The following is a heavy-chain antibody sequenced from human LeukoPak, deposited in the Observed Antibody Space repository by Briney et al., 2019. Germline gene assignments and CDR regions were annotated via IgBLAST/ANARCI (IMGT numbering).Heavy chain of an antibody. CDR2: INHSGST. V-gene: IGHV4-34*01. J-gene: IGHJ4*02. D-gene: IGHD3-3*01. CDR3: ARGAYDFWSGYGPNFDY. CDR1: GGSFSGYY. Sequence: SETLSLTCAVYGGSFSGYYWSWIRQPPGKGLEWIGEINHSGSTNYNPSLKSRVTISVDTSKNQFSLKLSSVTAADTAVYYCARGAYDFWSGYGPNFDYWGQGTLVTVSS.